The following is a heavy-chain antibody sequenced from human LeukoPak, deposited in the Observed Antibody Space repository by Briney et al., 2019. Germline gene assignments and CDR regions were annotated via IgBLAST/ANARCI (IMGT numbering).Heavy chain of an antibody. J-gene: IGHJ4*02. D-gene: IGHD4-17*01. Sequence: GGSLRLSCAASGFTFSSYAMHWVRQAPGKGLEWVAVISYDGSNKYYADSVKGRFTISRDNSKNTLYLQMNSLRAEDTAVYYCAKDSDGEGYWGQGTLVTVSS. CDR2: ISYDGSNK. V-gene: IGHV3-30-3*01. CDR3: AKDSDGEGY. CDR1: GFTFSSYA.